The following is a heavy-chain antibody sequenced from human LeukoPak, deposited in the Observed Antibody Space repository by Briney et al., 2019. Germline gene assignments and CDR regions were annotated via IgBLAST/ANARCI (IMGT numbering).Heavy chain of an antibody. CDR1: GYTFTGYY. V-gene: IGHV1-46*01. CDR3: ATSEVSYYYGSGSQVGAFAI. J-gene: IGHJ3*02. CDR2: INPSGGST. D-gene: IGHD3-10*01. Sequence: ASVKVSCKASGYTFTGYYMHWVRQAAGQGLEWMGIINPSGGSTSYAQKFQGRVTMTRDMSTSTAYMELRSLRSDDTAVYYCATSEVSYYYGSGSQVGAFAIWGQGTMVTVSS.